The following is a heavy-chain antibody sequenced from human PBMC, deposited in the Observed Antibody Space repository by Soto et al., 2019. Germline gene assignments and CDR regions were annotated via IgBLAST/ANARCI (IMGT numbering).Heavy chain of an antibody. V-gene: IGHV1-18*03. Sequence: ASAKLACKAPAYGFTRPGIARAPQAPVHGLEWMVWINTYNCNTNYAQNLQGRVTLPTDTSTSTAYMELTCLRSNDMAIYFCAMVGFYVKPSPQYVRGRGSTVTVSS. CDR3: AMVGFYVKPSPQYV. CDR1: AYGFTRPG. CDR2: INTYNCNT. D-gene: IGHD3-16*02. J-gene: IGHJ6*02.